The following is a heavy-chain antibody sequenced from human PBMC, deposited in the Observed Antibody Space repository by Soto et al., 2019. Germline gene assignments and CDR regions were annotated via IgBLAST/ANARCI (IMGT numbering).Heavy chain of an antibody. CDR2: MNPYSGNT. CDR1: GYTFTTYD. V-gene: IGHV1-8*01. J-gene: IGHJ4*02. D-gene: IGHD1-1*01. CDR3: ARSGRAKSDY. Sequence: ASVKVSCKASGYTFTTYDISWVRQATGQGLEWMGWMNPYSGNTGYAPKFQGRVIMTMDTSISTAYMELSSLRSEDTAVYFCARSGRAKSDYWGQGTLVTVSS.